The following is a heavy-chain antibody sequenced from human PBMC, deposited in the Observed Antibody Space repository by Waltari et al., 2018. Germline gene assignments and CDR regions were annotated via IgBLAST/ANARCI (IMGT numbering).Heavy chain of an antibody. Sequence: EVQLVESGGDLVHPGGSLRLSCAASGFTSKTYNRNWVRQAPGKGLEWVSFITSTSSTKYYADSVEGRFTISRDNAENSLYLQMNSLRAEDTAVYYCVRNWNYVHGMDVWGQGTTVTVSS. V-gene: IGHV3-48*01. D-gene: IGHD1-7*01. CDR3: VRNWNYVHGMDV. CDR2: ITSTSSTK. J-gene: IGHJ6*02. CDR1: GFTSKTYN.